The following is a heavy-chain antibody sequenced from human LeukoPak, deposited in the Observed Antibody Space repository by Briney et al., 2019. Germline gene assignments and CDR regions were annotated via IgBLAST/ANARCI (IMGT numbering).Heavy chain of an antibody. Sequence: TGGSLRLSCVASGLSFSRPAMSWVRQAPGKGLEWVSAVTGSGETTYYADSVKGRFTISRDKSTNTLYLQMNSLRVEDTAVYYCARDFSWTFDFWGQGTLVTVSS. D-gene: IGHD3/OR15-3a*01. J-gene: IGHJ4*02. CDR1: GLSFSRPA. V-gene: IGHV3-23*01. CDR3: ARDFSWTFDF. CDR2: VTGSGETT.